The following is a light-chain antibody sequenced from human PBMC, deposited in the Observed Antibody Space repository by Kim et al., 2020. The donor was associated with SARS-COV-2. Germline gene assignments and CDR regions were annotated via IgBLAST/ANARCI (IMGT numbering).Light chain of an antibody. CDR3: LQDYNYSWT. V-gene: IGKV1-6*01. J-gene: IGKJ1*01. CDR1: QGIGDD. CDR2: SAS. Sequence: ASVGDRVTITCRASQGIGDDLSWFQQKPGKAPKLLIYSASSLQTGVPSRFSGSGSHTDFTLTINSLQPDDFATYYCLQDYNYSWTFGQGTKVDIK.